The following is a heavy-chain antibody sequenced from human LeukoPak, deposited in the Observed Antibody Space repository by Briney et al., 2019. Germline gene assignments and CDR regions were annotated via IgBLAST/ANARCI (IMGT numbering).Heavy chain of an antibody. D-gene: IGHD6-19*01. Sequence: SETLSLTCSVSDGSIRRSYWSWIRQPPGRGLEWIGSVYYSGSTTYNPSLKSRVTMSMDTSASQVSLKLRSMTAADTAVYYCASAVAGQFDYWGQGTLVTVSS. CDR1: DGSIRRSY. J-gene: IGHJ4*02. CDR2: VYYSGST. V-gene: IGHV4-59*12. CDR3: ASAVAGQFDY.